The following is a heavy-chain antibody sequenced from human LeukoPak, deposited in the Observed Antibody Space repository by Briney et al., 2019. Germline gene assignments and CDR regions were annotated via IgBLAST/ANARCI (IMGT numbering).Heavy chain of an antibody. J-gene: IGHJ4*02. CDR2: ISSGGTFV. D-gene: IGHD2-21*01. Sequence: KTGGSLRLSCTGSGFTFSNTLHWVRQAPGKELEWVSSISSGGTFVFYADSVTGRFTISRDNAGKFLYLQMDSLRAEDTAVYYCATLGCAGENCPRAGRALGGYWGQGTLVTVSS. CDR3: ATLGCAGENCPRAGRALGGY. V-gene: IGHV3-21*01. CDR1: GFTFSNT.